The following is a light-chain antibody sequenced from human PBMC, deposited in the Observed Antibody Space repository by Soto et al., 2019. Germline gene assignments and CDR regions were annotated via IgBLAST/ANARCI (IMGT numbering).Light chain of an antibody. CDR1: SSDVGGYNY. Sequence: QSVLTQPRSASGSPGQSITISCTGTSSDVGGYNYVSWYQQHPAKAPKLIIFDVSKRPSGVPNRFSGSKSGNTASLTISGLRAEDEADYYCVTWDNSLSAPVVFGGGTKLTVL. CDR3: VTWDNSLSAPVV. V-gene: IGLV2-11*01. CDR2: DVS. J-gene: IGLJ2*01.